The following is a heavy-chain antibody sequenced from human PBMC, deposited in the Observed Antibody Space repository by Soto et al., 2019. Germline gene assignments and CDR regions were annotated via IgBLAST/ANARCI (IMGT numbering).Heavy chain of an antibody. CDR2: ICSGGSNE. J-gene: IGHJ4*02. D-gene: IGHD2-2*01. CDR1: GFTFSSYA. Sequence: GGSLRLSCAASGFTFSSYAMSWVRQAPGKGLEWVAAICSGGSNEYYADSVKGRFTISRDNSKNMLYLQMNSLRAEDTAVYYCARGPGTSYFDYWGQGSLVTVSS. CDR3: ARGPGTSYFDY. V-gene: IGHV3-33*08.